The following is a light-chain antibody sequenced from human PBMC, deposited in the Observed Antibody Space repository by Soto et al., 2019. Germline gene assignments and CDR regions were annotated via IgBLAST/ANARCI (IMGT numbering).Light chain of an antibody. CDR1: SSNIGAGYD. J-gene: IGLJ2*01. Sequence: QSVLTQPPSVSGAPGQRVTISCTWSSSNIGAGYDVHWYQQLPGTDPKLLIYGNSNRPSGVPDRFSGSKSGTSASLAITGLQAEYEADYCCQSYDSSLRVVFGGGTKLTVL. CDR2: GNS. V-gene: IGLV1-40*01. CDR3: QSYDSSLRVV.